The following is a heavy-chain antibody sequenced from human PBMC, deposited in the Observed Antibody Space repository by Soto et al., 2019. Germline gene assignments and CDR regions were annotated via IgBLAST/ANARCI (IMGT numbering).Heavy chain of an antibody. CDR2: INPNSGGT. CDR3: ARASPVLRRFDY. V-gene: IGHV1-2*02. J-gene: IGHJ4*02. Sequence: ASVKVSCKASGYTFTGYYMHWVRQAPGQGLEWMGWINPNSGGTNYAQKFQGRVTMTRDTSISTAYMELSRLRSDDTAVHYCARASPVLRRFDYWGQGTLVTVSS. CDR1: GYTFTGYY. D-gene: IGHD3-16*01.